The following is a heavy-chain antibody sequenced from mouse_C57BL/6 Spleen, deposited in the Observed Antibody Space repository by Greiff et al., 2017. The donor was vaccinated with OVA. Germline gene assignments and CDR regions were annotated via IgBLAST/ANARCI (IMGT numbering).Heavy chain of an antibody. CDR1: GYTFTDYY. V-gene: IGHV1-76*01. Sequence: QVQLKESGAELVRPGASVKLSCKASGYTFTDYYINWVKQRPGQGLEWIARIYPGSGNTYYNEKFKGKATLTAEKSSSTAYMQLSSLTSEDSAVYFCARLAHYDYVSSLYYAMDYWGQGTSVTVSS. CDR3: ARLAHYDYVSSLYYAMDY. CDR2: IYPGSGNT. J-gene: IGHJ4*01. D-gene: IGHD2-4*01.